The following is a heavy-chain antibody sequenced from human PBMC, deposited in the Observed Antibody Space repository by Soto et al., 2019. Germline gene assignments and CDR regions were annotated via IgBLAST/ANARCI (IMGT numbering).Heavy chain of an antibody. CDR3: AREKQWGGDTAMVTTYFDY. D-gene: IGHD5-18*01. J-gene: IGHJ4*02. V-gene: IGHV4-30-4*01. CDR2: IYYSGST. CDR1: GGSISSGDYY. Sequence: PSETLSLTCTVSGGSISSGDYYWSWIRQPPGKGLEWIGYIYYSGSTYYNPSLKSRVTISVDTSKNQFSLKLSSVTAADTAVYYCAREKQWGGDTAMVTTYFDYWGQGTLVTVSS.